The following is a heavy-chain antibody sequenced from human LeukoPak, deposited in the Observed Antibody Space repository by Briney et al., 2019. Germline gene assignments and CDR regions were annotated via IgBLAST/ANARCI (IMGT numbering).Heavy chain of an antibody. J-gene: IGHJ6*03. CDR1: GGTFSSYA. CDR3: AIGDCSGGSCLLYYYYYMDV. D-gene: IGHD2-15*01. Sequence: SVKVSCKASGGTFSSYAISWVRQAPGQGFEWMGGIIPIFGTANYAQKFQGRVTITTDESTSTAYMELSSLRSEDTAVYYCAIGDCSGGSCLLYYYYYMDVWGKGTTVTVSS. CDR2: IIPIFGTA. V-gene: IGHV1-69*05.